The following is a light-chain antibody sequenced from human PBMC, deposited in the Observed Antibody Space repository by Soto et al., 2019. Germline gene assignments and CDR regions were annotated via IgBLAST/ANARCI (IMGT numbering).Light chain of an antibody. CDR2: GAS. Sequence: EIVLTQSPGTLSLSPGERATLSCRASQSVSSNYLAWYQQKPGQPPRLLIYGASSRATGIPDRFSGSGSGTDFTLTISRLEPEDFAVYYCQQHGSSPTWTFGQGTKVEIK. V-gene: IGKV3-20*01. CDR3: QQHGSSPTWT. J-gene: IGKJ1*01. CDR1: QSVSSNY.